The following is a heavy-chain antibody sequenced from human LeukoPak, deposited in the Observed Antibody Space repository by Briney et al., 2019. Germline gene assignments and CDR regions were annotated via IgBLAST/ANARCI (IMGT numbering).Heavy chain of an antibody. D-gene: IGHD5-18*01. CDR2: IIPILGIA. J-gene: IGHJ6*02. CDR1: GGTFSSYA. Sequence: SVKVSCKASGGTFSSYAISWVRQAPGQGLEWMGRIIPILGIANYAQKYQGRVTITADKSTSTSYMELSSLRSEDTAVYYCARDMGDTAMVTDYYYYGMDVWGQGTTVTVSS. CDR3: ARDMGDTAMVTDYYYYGMDV. V-gene: IGHV1-69*04.